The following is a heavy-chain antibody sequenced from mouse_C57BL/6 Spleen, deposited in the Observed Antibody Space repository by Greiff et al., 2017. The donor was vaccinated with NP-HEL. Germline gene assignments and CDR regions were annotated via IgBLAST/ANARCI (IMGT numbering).Heavy chain of an antibody. V-gene: IGHV1-52*01. J-gene: IGHJ1*03. CDR3: ARYDYGSRSYWYFDV. Sequence: QVQLQQPGAELVRPGSSVKLSCKASGYTFTSYWMHWVKQRPIQGLEWIGNIDPSDSETHYNQKFKDKATLTVDKSSSTAYMQLSSLTSEDSAVYYCARYDYGSRSYWYFDVWGTGTTVTVSS. CDR1: GYTFTSYW. CDR2: IDPSDSET. D-gene: IGHD1-1*01.